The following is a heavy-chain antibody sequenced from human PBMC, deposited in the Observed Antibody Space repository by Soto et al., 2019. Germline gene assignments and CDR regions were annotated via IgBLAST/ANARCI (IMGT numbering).Heavy chain of an antibody. CDR2: IFSNDEK. Sequence: SGPTLVNPTETLTLTCTVSGFSLSNARMGVSWIRQPPGKALEWLAHIFSNDEKSYSTSLKSRLTISKDTSKSQVVLTMTNMDPVDTAIYFCARIQTKATVTKVYYFDYWGQGTLVTVSS. CDR3: ARIQTKATVTKVYYFDY. CDR1: GFSLSNARMG. V-gene: IGHV2-26*01. J-gene: IGHJ4*02. D-gene: IGHD4-17*01.